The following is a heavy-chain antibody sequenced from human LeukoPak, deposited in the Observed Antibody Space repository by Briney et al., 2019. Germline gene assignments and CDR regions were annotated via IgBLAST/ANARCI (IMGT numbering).Heavy chain of an antibody. CDR1: GFTFSSYA. CDR3: AKDRGYSYGISEY. D-gene: IGHD5-18*01. J-gene: IGHJ4*02. CDR2: INGSGGST. Sequence: GGSLRLSCAASGFTFSSYAMSWVRQAPGKGLEWVSAINGSGGSTYYADSVKGRFTISRDNSKNTLYLQMNSLRAEDTAVYYCAKDRGYSYGISEYWGQGTLVTVSS. V-gene: IGHV3-23*01.